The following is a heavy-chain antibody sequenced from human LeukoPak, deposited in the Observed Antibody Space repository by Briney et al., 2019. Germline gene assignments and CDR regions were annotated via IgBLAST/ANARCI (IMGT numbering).Heavy chain of an antibody. CDR3: ATDAWRFGDSLLSYSDY. D-gene: IGHD3-10*01. CDR2: MSISGGSR. J-gene: IGHJ4*02. Sequence: PGGSLRLSCAASGCTFSNYGMSWVRQGPGKGLEGVSVMSISGGSRYYADSVKGRFTISKDNSKNTLYLKMNTLRAEDTAVYYCATDAWRFGDSLLSYSDYWGQGTLLSASS. CDR1: GCTFSNYG. V-gene: IGHV3-23*01.